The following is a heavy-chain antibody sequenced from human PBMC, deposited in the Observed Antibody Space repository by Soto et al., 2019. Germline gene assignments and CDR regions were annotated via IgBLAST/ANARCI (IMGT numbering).Heavy chain of an antibody. D-gene: IGHD3-22*01. CDR2: IYYSGST. Sequence: QVQLQESGPGLVKPSQTLSLTCTVSGGSISSGGYYWSWIRQHPGKGLEWIGYIYYSGSTYYNPSLKGRVTISVDTSKNQCSLKLSSVTAADTAVYYCAIYDSSGSRGFQHWGQGTLVTVSS. CDR3: AIYDSSGSRGFQH. J-gene: IGHJ1*01. CDR1: GGSISSGGYY. V-gene: IGHV4-31*03.